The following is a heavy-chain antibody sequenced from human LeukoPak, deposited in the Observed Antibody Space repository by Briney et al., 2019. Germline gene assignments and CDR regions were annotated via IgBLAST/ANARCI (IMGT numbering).Heavy chain of an antibody. J-gene: IGHJ4*02. CDR3: AKLGYDSSGYGPYYFDY. CDR1: GFTSDDYA. V-gene: IGHV3-9*02. D-gene: IGHD3-22*01. Sequence: PGGSLRLSCAASGFTSDDYAMHWVRQAPGKGLEWVSGISWNSGSIGYADSVKGRFTISRDNAKNSLYLQMNSLRAEDTALYYCAKLGYDSSGYGPYYFDYWGQGTLVTVSS. CDR2: ISWNSGSI.